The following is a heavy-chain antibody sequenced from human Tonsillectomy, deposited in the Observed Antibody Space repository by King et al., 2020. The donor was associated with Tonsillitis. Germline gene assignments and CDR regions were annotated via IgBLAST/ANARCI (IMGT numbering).Heavy chain of an antibody. V-gene: IGHV1-2*02. J-gene: IGHJ4*02. D-gene: IGHD6-25*01. CDR2: INPNSGGT. CDR3: ARLGPGGSHFDD. CDR1: GYTFTGYY. Sequence: VQLVESGAEVKKPGASVKVSCKASGYTFTGYYMHWVRQAPGQGLEWMGWINPNSGGTNYAQKFQGRVTMTRDTSISTAYMELSRLRSYDTAGYFCARLGPGGSHFDDWGQGTLVTVSS.